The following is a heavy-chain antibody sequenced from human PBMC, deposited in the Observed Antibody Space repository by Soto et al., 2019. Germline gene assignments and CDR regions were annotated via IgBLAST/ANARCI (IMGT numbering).Heavy chain of an antibody. J-gene: IGHJ6*02. V-gene: IGHV3-48*02. Sequence: EVQLVESGGGLVQPGGSLRLSCAASGFTFSTYSMNWVRQAPGKGLEWVSFISGSRGTIYYADSVKGRFTISRDNAKNSLYLQMNSLRDEDTAVYYCAREWFSSAKDYYSGMDVWGQGTSVTVSS. CDR3: AREWFSSAKDYYSGMDV. CDR1: GFTFSTYS. CDR2: ISGSRGTI. D-gene: IGHD6-19*01.